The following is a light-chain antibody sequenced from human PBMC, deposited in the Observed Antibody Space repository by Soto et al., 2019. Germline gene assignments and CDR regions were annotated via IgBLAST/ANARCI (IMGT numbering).Light chain of an antibody. J-gene: IGKJ1*01. CDR2: GAS. V-gene: IGKV3-20*01. CDR1: QTVSSGY. Sequence: EVVLTQSPGTLSLSPGERATLSCRASQTVSSGYLAWYQQKPGQSPRLLIYGASSRATGIPARFSGSGSGTDFTLTIRRLGPEDFALYYCKKYGSSPRTSGKGTK. CDR3: KKYGSSPRT.